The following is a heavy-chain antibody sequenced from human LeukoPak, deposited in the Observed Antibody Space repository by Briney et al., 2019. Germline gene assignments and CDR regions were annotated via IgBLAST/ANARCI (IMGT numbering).Heavy chain of an antibody. J-gene: IGHJ4*02. CDR3: ARGRSGSYSTDY. CDR1: GFTFSSYW. D-gene: IGHD3-10*01. Sequence: PGGSLRLSCAASGFTFSSYWMHWVRQAPGKGLVWVSRINSDESNTNYADSVKGRFTISRDNAKNTLYLQMNGLRAEDTAVYYCARGRSGSYSTDYWGQGTLVTVSS. CDR2: INSDESNT. V-gene: IGHV3-74*01.